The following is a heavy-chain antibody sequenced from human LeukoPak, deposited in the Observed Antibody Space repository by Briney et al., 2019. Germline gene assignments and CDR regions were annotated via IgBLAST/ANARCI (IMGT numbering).Heavy chain of an antibody. V-gene: IGHV3-30*18. CDR2: ISYDGSNK. CDR3: AKDPSGGAFDI. J-gene: IGHJ3*02. D-gene: IGHD3-16*01. CDR1: GFTFSSYG. Sequence: PGGSLRLSCAASGFTFSSYGMHWVRQAPGKGLEWVAVISYDGSNKYYADSVKGRFTISRDNSKNTLYLQMNSLRAEDTAVYYCAKDPSGGAFDIWGQGTMVTVSS.